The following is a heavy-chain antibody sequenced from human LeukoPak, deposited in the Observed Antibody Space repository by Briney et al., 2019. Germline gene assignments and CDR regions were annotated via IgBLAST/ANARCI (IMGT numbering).Heavy chain of an antibody. J-gene: IGHJ4*02. D-gene: IGHD6-19*01. CDR3: AKDFRSSGWYGGVIDY. CDR1: GFTFNNYA. Sequence: GGSLRLSCAASGFTFNNYAMSWVRQAPGKGLEWVSGISGSGGSTYYADSVKGRFTISRDNSKNTLDLQMNSLRAEDTAVYYCAKDFRSSGWYGGVIDYWGQGALVTVSS. V-gene: IGHV3-23*01. CDR2: ISGSGGST.